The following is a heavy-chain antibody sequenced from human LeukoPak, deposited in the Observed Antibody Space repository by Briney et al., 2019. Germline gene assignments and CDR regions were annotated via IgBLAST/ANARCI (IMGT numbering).Heavy chain of an antibody. CDR2: ISSSSSYI. D-gene: IGHD3-3*01. CDR1: GFTFSSYS. V-gene: IGHV3-21*01. J-gene: IGHJ6*03. Sequence: GGSLRLSCAASGFTFSSYSMNWVRQAPGKGLEWVSSISSSSSYIYYADSVKGRFTISRDNAKNSLYLQMNSLRAEDTAVYYCARVAAEGYFLEWLWLRGYYYYMDVWGKGTTVTVSS. CDR3: ARVAAEGYFLEWLWLRGYYYYMDV.